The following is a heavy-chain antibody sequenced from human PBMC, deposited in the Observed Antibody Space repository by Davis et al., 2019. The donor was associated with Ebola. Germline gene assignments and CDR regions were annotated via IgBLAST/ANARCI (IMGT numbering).Heavy chain of an antibody. V-gene: IGHV3-23*01. Sequence: GESLKISCAASGFTFYSYAMSWVRQAPGKGLEWVSTISGSGGNTYYGDSVKGRFTISRDNSKNTLYLQMNSLRAEDTAVYYCARSQGYYDSSGYPDYWGQGTLVTVSS. CDR2: ISGSGGNT. D-gene: IGHD3-22*01. J-gene: IGHJ4*02. CDR1: GFTFYSYA. CDR3: ARSQGYYDSSGYPDY.